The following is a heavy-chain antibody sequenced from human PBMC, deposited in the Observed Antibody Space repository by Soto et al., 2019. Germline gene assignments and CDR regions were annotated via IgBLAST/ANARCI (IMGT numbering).Heavy chain of an antibody. CDR1: GYTLTSYG. CDR2: ISTYNDNT. D-gene: IGHD2-2*01. CDR3: ARGRYFCCNGCYVDFIYV. V-gene: IGHV1-18*01. Sequence: ASVKVSCKASGYTLTSYGISWVLQAPGQGFEWMGWISTYNDNTNSAQKLQGRVTMTTDTSTNTAYMELRSLRSDDTAVYYCARGRYFCCNGCYVDFIYVRAQGSTVPVS. J-gene: IGHJ6*02.